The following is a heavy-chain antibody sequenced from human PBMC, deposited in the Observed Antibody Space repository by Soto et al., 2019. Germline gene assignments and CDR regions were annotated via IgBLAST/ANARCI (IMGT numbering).Heavy chain of an antibody. D-gene: IGHD3-16*01. CDR3: AKDRNNHSSIGGAFDI. J-gene: IGHJ3*02. Sequence: EVQLVESGGGLVQPGRSLRLSCAASGFTFDDYAMHWVRQAPGKGLEWVSGISWNSGSIGYADSVKGRFTISRDNAKNSLYLQMNSLRAEDTALYYCAKDRNNHSSIGGAFDIWGQGTMVTVSS. CDR2: ISWNSGSI. CDR1: GFTFDDYA. V-gene: IGHV3-9*01.